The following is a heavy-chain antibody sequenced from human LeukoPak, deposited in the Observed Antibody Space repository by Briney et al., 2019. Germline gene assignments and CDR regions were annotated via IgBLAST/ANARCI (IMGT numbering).Heavy chain of an antibody. J-gene: IGHJ5*02. CDR3: ARDHDYGDLEGP. CDR2: ISSSSTI. CDR1: GFTFSSYS. V-gene: IGHV3-48*02. D-gene: IGHD4-17*01. Sequence: GGSLRLSCAASGFTFSSYSMNWVRQAPGKGLEWVSYISSSSTIYYADSVKGRFTISRDNAKNSLYLQMNSLRDEDTAVYYCARDHDYGDLEGPWGQGTLVTVSS.